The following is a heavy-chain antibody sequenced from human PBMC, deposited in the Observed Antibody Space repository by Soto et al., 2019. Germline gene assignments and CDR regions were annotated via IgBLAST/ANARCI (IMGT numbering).Heavy chain of an antibody. Sequence: SQPLSLRWSVSGGHSVDHYGSRIRKPPGKGLEWIGYIYYSGSTNYNPSLKSRVTISVDTSKNQFSLKLSSVTAADTAVYYCARDRLEEFYYYGMDVSAQGTTVTVSS. J-gene: IGHJ6*01. CDR1: GGHSVDHY. V-gene: IGHV4-59*11. CDR3: ARDRLEEFYYYGMDV. D-gene: IGHD1-1*01. CDR2: IYYSGST.